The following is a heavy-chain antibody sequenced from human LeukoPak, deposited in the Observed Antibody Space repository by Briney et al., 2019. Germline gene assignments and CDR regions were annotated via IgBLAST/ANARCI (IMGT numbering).Heavy chain of an antibody. CDR1: GFTFSSYG. V-gene: IGHV3-30*02. D-gene: IGHD5-12*01. CDR3: ARDLSPIVSIVATAGAY. Sequence: GGSLRLSCAASGFTFSSYGMHWVRQAPGKGLEWVAFIRYDGSNKYYADSVKGRFTISRDNSKNTLYLQMNSLRAEDTAVYYCARDLSPIVSIVATAGAYWGQGTLVTVSS. CDR2: IRYDGSNK. J-gene: IGHJ4*02.